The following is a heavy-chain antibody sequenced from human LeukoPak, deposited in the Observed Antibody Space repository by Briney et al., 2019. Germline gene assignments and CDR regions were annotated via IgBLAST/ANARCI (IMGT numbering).Heavy chain of an antibody. J-gene: IGHJ4*02. Sequence: GGSLRLSCAASGFTFSSYAMSWVRQAPGKGLECVSAISGDGVSPYYADSVRGRFTISRDNSKNTLYLQMNSLRVEDTAVYFCARDPGAFPYFFDCWGQGTLVTVSS. CDR2: ISGDGVSP. CDR1: GFTFSSYA. D-gene: IGHD4/OR15-4a*01. V-gene: IGHV3-23*01. CDR3: ARDPGAFPYFFDC.